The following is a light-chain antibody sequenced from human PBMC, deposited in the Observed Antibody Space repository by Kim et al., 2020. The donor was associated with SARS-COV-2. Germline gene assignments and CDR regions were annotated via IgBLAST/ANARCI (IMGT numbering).Light chain of an antibody. CDR3: QAWDSSTYV. J-gene: IGLJ1*01. V-gene: IGLV3-1*01. CDR2: DDN. Sequence: GDTVRCTGSRVKLGDKSLCRQQQRPGPSLVRVIYDDNTRPSAIPDRFSGSNSANTATLTSSGTKAMDDDDYYGQAWDSSTYVFGTGTKVTVL. CDR1: KLGDKS.